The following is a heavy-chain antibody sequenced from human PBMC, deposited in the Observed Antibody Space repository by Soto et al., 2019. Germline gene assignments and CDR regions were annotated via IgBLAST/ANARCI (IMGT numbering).Heavy chain of an antibody. Sequence: ASVKVSCKTSGYTFGYYGISWVRQAPGQGLEWMGWISGYNGRTDYAQNLQGRVTMTTDTSTSTVYMELRSLRSDDTAVYYCARYGIGNAVGYFHYYGMDVWGPGTTVTVSS. J-gene: IGHJ6*02. V-gene: IGHV1-18*01. CDR3: ARYGIGNAVGYFHYYGMDV. CDR1: GYTFGYYG. CDR2: ISGYNGRT. D-gene: IGHD2-15*01.